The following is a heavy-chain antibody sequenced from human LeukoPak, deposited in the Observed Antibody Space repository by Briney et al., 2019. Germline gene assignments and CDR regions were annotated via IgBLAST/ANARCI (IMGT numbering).Heavy chain of an antibody. D-gene: IGHD6-19*01. CDR2: IYYSGST. J-gene: IGHJ4*02. V-gene: IGHV4-59*01. CDR1: GGSISSYY. Sequence: PSETLSLTCTVSGGSISSYYWSWIRQPPGKGLEWIGYIYYSGSTNYNPSLKSRVTISVDTSKNQFSLKLSSVTAADTAVYYCARWSSGWFDYWGQGTLATVSS. CDR3: ARWSSGWFDY.